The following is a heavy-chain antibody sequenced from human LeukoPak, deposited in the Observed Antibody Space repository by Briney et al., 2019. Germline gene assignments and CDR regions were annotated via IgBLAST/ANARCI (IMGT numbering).Heavy chain of an antibody. CDR1: GGSISSYY. J-gene: IGHJ4*02. V-gene: IGHV4-59*12. D-gene: IGHD4-17*01. CDR2: IYYSGST. CDR3: ARKDYGDHRGFAY. Sequence: SETLSLTCTVSGGSISSYYWSWIRQPPGKGLEWIGYIYYSGSTNYNPSLKSRVTISVDTSKNQFSLKLNSVTAADTAVYYCARKDYGDHRGFAYWGQGTLVTVSS.